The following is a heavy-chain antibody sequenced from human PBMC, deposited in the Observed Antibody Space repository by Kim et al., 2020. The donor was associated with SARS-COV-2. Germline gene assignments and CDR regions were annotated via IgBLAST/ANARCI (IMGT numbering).Heavy chain of an antibody. J-gene: IGHJ4*02. Sequence: GGSLRLSCAASGFTFSSYAMSWVRQAPGKGLEWVSAISGSGGSTYYADSVKGRFTISRDNSKNTLYLQMNSLRAEDTAVYYCATGYGSGSYPYWGQGTLVTVSS. V-gene: IGHV3-23*01. CDR3: ATGYGSGSYPY. CDR1: GFTFSSYA. D-gene: IGHD3-10*01. CDR2: ISGSGGST.